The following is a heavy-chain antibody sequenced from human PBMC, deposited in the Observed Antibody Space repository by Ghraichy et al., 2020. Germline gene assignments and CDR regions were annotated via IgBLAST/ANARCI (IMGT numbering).Heavy chain of an antibody. CDR2: IYTSGST. J-gene: IGHJ4*02. V-gene: IGHV4-4*07. D-gene: IGHD3-3*01. CDR1: GGSISNYY. Sequence: SETLSLTCTVSGGSISNYYWSWIRQPAGKGLEWIGRIYTSGSTNYNPSLKSRVTMSVDTSKNQFSLKLSSVTAADTAVYYCARGSHDFWSGFSDFWGQGTLVTVSS. CDR3: ARGSHDFWSGFSDF.